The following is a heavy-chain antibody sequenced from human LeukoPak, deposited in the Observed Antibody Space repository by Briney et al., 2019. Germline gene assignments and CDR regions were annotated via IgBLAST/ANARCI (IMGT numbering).Heavy chain of an antibody. CDR2: IRYDGSNK. CDR1: GFTFSSYG. Sequence: GGSLRLSCAASGFTFSSYGMHWVRQAPGKGLEWVAFIRYDGSNKYYADSVKGRFTISRDNSKNTLYLQMNSLRAEDTAVYYCAKGGRGSSWYYYYGMDVWGQGTTVTVSS. CDR3: AKGGRGSSWYYYYGMDV. D-gene: IGHD6-13*01. J-gene: IGHJ6*02. V-gene: IGHV3-30*02.